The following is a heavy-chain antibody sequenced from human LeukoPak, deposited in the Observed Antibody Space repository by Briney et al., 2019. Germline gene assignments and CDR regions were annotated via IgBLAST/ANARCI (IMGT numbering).Heavy chain of an antibody. V-gene: IGHV1-46*01. Sequence: GASVKVSCKASGYTFTSYYVHWVRQAPGQGLEWMGVINPSGGSTTYSEKFQGRVTMTRDTSRSTVYMELSSLRSEDTAVYYCARPLDSSAYFFQPFDSWGQGALVIVSS. D-gene: IGHD3-22*01. CDR2: INPSGGST. J-gene: IGHJ4*02. CDR3: ARPLDSSAYFFQPFDS. CDR1: GYTFTSYY.